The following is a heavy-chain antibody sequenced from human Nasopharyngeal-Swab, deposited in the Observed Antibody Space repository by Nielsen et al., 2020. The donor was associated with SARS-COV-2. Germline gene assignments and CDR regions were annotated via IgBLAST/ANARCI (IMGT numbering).Heavy chain of an antibody. CDR2: ISGSGGST. J-gene: IGHJ4*02. V-gene: IGHV3-23*01. CDR1: GFTFSTYA. Sequence: GESLKISCAASGFTFSTYAMYWVRQPPAKGPEWVSIISGSGGSTYYADSVKGRFTISRDNSKNTLYLQMNSLRAEDTAVYYCARYDDYYDSSGYAYWGQGTLVTVSS. D-gene: IGHD3-22*01. CDR3: ARYDDYYDSSGYAY.